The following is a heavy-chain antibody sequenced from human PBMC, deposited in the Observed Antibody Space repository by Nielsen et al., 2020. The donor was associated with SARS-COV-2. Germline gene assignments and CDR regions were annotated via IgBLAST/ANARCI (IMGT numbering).Heavy chain of an antibody. D-gene: IGHD3-3*01. Sequence: SATLSLTCTVYGGSLRGYFWIWLRQPPGKGLEWIGESNQGGDANYSPSLKNRVTISMDTSKMQFSLRLTSVTAADTGTYFCARGTYNFRSYSSSGMDVWGQGTTVIVSS. CDR2: SNQGGDA. CDR1: GGSLRGYF. J-gene: IGHJ6*02. CDR3: ARGTYNFRSYSSSGMDV. V-gene: IGHV4-34*01.